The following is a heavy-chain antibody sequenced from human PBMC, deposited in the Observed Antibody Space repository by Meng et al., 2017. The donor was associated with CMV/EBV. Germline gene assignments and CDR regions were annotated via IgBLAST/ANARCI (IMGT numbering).Heavy chain of an antibody. J-gene: IGHJ3*02. CDR3: ATCSSTSCYTDDAFDI. D-gene: IGHD2-2*02. CDR2: IIPIFGTA. V-gene: IGHV1-69*05. Sequence: SVKVSCKASGGTFSSYGISWVRQAPGQGLEWMGGIIPIFGTANYAQKFQGRVTKTTDESTSTDYMELSSLRSEDTAVYYCATCSSTSCYTDDAFDIWGQGTMVTVSS. CDR1: GGTFSSYG.